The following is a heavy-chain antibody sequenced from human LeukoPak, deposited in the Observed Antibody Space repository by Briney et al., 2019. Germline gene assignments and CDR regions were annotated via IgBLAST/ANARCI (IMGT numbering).Heavy chain of an antibody. CDR3: ARGAPAGGTVGY. CDR1: GGSISSYY. CDR2: IYYSGST. D-gene: IGHD6-13*01. Sequence: KSSETLSLTCTVSGGSISSYYWSWIRQPPGKGLEGIGYIYYSGSTNYSPSLKSRVTISVDTSKNQFSLKLSSVTAADTAVYYCARGAPAGGTVGYWGQGTLVTVSS. V-gene: IGHV4-59*08. J-gene: IGHJ4*02.